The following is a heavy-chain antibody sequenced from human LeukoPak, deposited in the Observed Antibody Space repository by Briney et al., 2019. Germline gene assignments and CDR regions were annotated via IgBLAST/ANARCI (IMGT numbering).Heavy chain of an antibody. V-gene: IGHV4-34*01. D-gene: IGHD3-3*01. CDR1: GGSFSGYY. Sequence: SETLSLTCAVYGGSFSGYYWSWIRQPPGQGLEWIGEINHSGSTNYNPSLKSRVTISVDTSKNQFSLKLSSVTAADTAVYYCARFTLGITIFGVVIYAQSFDYWGQGTLVTVSS. CDR2: INHSGST. J-gene: IGHJ4*02. CDR3: ARFTLGITIFGVVIYAQSFDY.